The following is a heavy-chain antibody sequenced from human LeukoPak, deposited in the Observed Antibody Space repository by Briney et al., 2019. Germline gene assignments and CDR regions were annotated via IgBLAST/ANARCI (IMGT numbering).Heavy chain of an antibody. D-gene: IGHD5-18*01. CDR3: ARENTANWFDP. CDR2: IYYSGST. V-gene: IGHV4-59*12. J-gene: IGHJ5*02. CDR1: GGSISSYY. Sequence: SETLSLTCTVSGGSISSYYWSWIRQPPGKGLEWIGYIYYSGSTNYNPSLKSRVTISVDTSKNQFSLKLSSVTAADTAVYYCARENTANWFDPWGQGTLVTVSS.